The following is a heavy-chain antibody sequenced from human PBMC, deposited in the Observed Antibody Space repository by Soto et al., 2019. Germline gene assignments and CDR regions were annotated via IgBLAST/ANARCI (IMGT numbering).Heavy chain of an antibody. CDR3: ARVTSLRSYHDYYYYYGMDV. CDR1: GFTFSSYA. Sequence: PGGSLRLSCAASGFTFSSYAMHWVRQAPGKGLEWVAVISYDGSNKYYADSVKGRFTISRDNSKNTLYLQMNSLRAEDTAVYYCARVTSLRSYHDYYYYYGMDVWGQGTTVTVSS. J-gene: IGHJ6*02. V-gene: IGHV3-30-3*01. D-gene: IGHD1-26*01. CDR2: ISYDGSNK.